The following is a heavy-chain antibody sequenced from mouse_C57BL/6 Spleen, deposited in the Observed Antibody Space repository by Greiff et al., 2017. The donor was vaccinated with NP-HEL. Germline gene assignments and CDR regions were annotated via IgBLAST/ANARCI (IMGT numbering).Heavy chain of an antibody. CDR3: IRSTMVTTGAMDY. D-gene: IGHD2-2*01. V-gene: IGHV6-3*01. Sequence: EVKVEESGGGLVQPGGSMKLSCVASGFTFSNYWMNWVRQSPEKGLEWVAQIRLKSDNYATHYAESVKGRFTISRDDSKSSVYLQMNNLRAEDTGIYYCIRSTMVTTGAMDYWGQGTSVTVSS. CDR1: GFTFSNYW. J-gene: IGHJ4*01. CDR2: IRLKSDNYAT.